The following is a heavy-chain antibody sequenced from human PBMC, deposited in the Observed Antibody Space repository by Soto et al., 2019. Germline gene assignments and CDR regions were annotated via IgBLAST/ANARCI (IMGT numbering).Heavy chain of an antibody. CDR1: GYSFTSYW. D-gene: IGHD3-22*01. CDR2: IDPSDSYT. Sequence: GESLQISCKGSGYSFTSYWISWVRQMPGKGLEWMGRIDPSDSYTNYSPSFQGHVTISADKSISTAYLQWSSLKASDTAMYYCATSTYYYDSSGYYFFGMDVWGQGTTVTVSS. J-gene: IGHJ6*02. V-gene: IGHV5-10-1*01. CDR3: ATSTYYYDSSGYYFFGMDV.